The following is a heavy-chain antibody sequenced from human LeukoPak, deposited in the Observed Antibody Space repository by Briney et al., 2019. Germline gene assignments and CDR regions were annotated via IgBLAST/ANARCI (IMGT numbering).Heavy chain of an antibody. J-gene: IGHJ4*02. CDR3: AKDLPDYGAVDY. Sequence: GGSLRLSCAASGFTFSSYSVNWVRQAPGKGLEWVSAISGSGGSTYYADSVKGRFTISRDNSKNTLYLQMNSLRAEDTAVYYCAKDLPDYGAVDYWGQGTLVTVSS. CDR2: ISGSGGST. D-gene: IGHD4-17*01. CDR1: GFTFSSYS. V-gene: IGHV3-23*01.